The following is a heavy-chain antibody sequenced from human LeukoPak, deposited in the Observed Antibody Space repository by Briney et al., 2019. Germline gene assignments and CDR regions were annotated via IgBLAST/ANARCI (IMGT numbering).Heavy chain of an antibody. CDR3: ARRGWLQFLYYFDY. Sequence: SETQSLTCTVSGGSINSNNYYWGWIRQPPGQGLEWIGSIYYSGNTYYNPSLKSRVTISVDTSKNQFSLKLSSVTAADTAVYYCARRGWLQFLYYFDYWGQGTLVTVSS. CDR2: IYYSGNT. J-gene: IGHJ4*02. D-gene: IGHD5-24*01. V-gene: IGHV4-39*07. CDR1: GGSINSNNYY.